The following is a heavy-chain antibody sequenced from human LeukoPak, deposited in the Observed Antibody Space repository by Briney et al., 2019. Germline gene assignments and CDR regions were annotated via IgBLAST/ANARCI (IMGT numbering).Heavy chain of an antibody. V-gene: IGHV3-21*01. J-gene: IGHJ6*03. CDR2: ISSSSSYI. Sequence: GGSLRLSCAASGFTFSSYGMHWVRQAPGKGLEWVSSISSSSSYIYYADSVKGRFTISRDNAKDSLYLQMNSLRAEDTAVYYCARGSLYHYYYMDVWGKGTTVTVSS. CDR3: ARGSLYHYYYMDV. CDR1: GFTFSSYG.